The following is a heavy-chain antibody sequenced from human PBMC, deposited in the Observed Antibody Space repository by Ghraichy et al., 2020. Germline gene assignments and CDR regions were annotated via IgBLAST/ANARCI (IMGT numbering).Heavy chain of an antibody. J-gene: IGHJ6*02. D-gene: IGHD6-13*01. CDR3: ARDLFAAGTRYYYYGMDV. CDR2: ISYDGSNK. V-gene: IGHV3-30*04. CDR1: GFTFSSYA. Sequence: GESLNISCAASGFTFSSYAMHWVRQAPGKGLEWVTVISYDGSNKYYADSVKGRFTISRDNSKNTLYLQMNSLRAEDTAVYYCARDLFAAGTRYYYYGMDVWGQGTTVTVSS.